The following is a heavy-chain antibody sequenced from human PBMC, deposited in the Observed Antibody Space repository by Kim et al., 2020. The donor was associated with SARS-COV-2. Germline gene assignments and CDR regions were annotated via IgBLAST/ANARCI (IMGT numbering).Heavy chain of an antibody. Sequence: SETLSLTCTVSGGSISSYYWSWIRQPPGKKLEWIGYIYYSGITSYNPSLTSRVTLSLDTSPNQFSLQLSSVTAADTAVYYFARHGTTSGPYFALWGRRTL. CDR1: GGSISSYY. D-gene: IGHD4-17*01. CDR2: IYYSGIT. J-gene: IGHJ2*01. V-gene: IGHV4-59*08. CDR3: ARHGTTSGPYFAL.